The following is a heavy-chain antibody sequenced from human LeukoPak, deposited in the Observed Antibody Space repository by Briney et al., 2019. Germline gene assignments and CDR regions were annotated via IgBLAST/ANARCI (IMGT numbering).Heavy chain of an antibody. CDR3: AKVKVAIAADIFDY. V-gene: IGHV3-53*01. Sequence: PGGSLRLSCAASGFTVSSNYMSWVRQAPGKGLEWVSVIYSGGSTKYADSVTGRVTISRDNSKNTLYLQMNSLRAEDTAVYYCAKVKVAIAADIFDYWGQGTLVTVSS. J-gene: IGHJ4*02. CDR1: GFTVSSNY. D-gene: IGHD6-13*01. CDR2: IYSGGST.